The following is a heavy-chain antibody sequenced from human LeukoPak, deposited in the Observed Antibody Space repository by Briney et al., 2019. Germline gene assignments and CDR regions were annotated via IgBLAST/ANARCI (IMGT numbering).Heavy chain of an antibody. Sequence: VGALRLSCVASVFTFISYIMNGVRQAPGKGLEGVSSIISSSSNVYYADSVNGLFTISRDNANNSLCMQMPSLRGQDTAVSYCARDSSSWCTYYYYGMDVWGQGTTVTVSS. CDR3: ARDSSSWCTYYYYGMDV. CDR1: VFTFISYI. V-gene: IGHV3-21*01. D-gene: IGHD6-13*01. J-gene: IGHJ6*02. CDR2: IISSSSNV.